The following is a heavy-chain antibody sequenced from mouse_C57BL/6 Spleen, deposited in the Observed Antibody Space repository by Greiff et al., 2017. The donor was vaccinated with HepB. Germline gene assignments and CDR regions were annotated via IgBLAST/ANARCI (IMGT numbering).Heavy chain of an antibody. J-gene: IGHJ4*01. D-gene: IGHD2-1*01. Sequence: VQLQQPGAELVKPGASVKLSCKASGYTFTSYWMHWVKQRPGQGLEWIGMIHPNSGSTNYNEKFKSKATLTVDKSSSTAYMQLSSLTSEDSAVYYCAIYYGNYGGYYAMDYWGQGTSVTVSS. CDR2: IHPNSGST. V-gene: IGHV1-64*01. CDR3: AIYYGNYGGYYAMDY. CDR1: GYTFTSYW.